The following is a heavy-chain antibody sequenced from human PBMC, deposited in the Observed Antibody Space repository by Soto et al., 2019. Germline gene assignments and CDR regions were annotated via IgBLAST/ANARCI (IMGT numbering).Heavy chain of an antibody. CDR1: GFTFSNAW. V-gene: IGHV3-15*01. CDR2: IKSKTDGGTT. CDR3: TKDSVPPPHYVLRYFDWLLPYYYYGMDV. J-gene: IGHJ6*02. D-gene: IGHD3-9*01. Sequence: NPGGSLRLSCAASGFTFSNAWMSWVRQAPGKGLEWVGRIKSKTDGGTTDYAAPVKGRFTISRDDSKNTLYLQMNSLKTEDTAVYYCTKDSVPPPHYVLRYFDWLLPYYYYGMDVWGQGTTVTVSS.